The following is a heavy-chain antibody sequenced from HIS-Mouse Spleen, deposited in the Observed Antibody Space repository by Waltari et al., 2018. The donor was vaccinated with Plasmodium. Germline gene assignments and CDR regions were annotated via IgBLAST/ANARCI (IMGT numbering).Heavy chain of an antibody. CDR2: ISYDGSNK. Sequence: QVQLVESGGGVVQPGRSLRLSCAASGFTFSSYAMHWVRQAPGKGLEWVAVISYDGSNKYYADSVKGRFTISRDNSKNTLYLQMNSLRAEDTAVYYCARDSHFGLNRGGDCYDAFDIWGQGTMVTVSS. V-gene: IGHV3-30*04. J-gene: IGHJ3*02. D-gene: IGHD2-21*02. CDR1: GFTFSSYA. CDR3: ARDSHFGLNRGGDCYDAFDI.